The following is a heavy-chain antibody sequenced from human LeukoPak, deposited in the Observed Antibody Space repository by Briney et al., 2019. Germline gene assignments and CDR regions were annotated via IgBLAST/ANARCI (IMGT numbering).Heavy chain of an antibody. Sequence: GGSLRLSCAASGFTFSSHAMSWVRQAPGKGLEWASAISGSGGSTYYADSVKGRFTISRDNSKNTLYLQMNSLRAEDTAVYYCAKVGRDFWSGYYLDWGQGTLVTVSS. D-gene: IGHD3-3*01. CDR3: AKVGRDFWSGYYLD. J-gene: IGHJ4*02. CDR2: ISGSGGST. CDR1: GFTFSSHA. V-gene: IGHV3-23*01.